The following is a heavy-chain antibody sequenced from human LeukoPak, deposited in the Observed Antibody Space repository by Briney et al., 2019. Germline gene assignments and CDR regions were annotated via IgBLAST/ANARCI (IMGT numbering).Heavy chain of an antibody. J-gene: IGHJ4*02. V-gene: IGHV1-2*02. CDR2: INPNSGGT. Sequence: ASVKVSCKASGYTFTGYYMHWVRQAPGQGLEWMGWINPNSGGTNYAQKFQGRVTMTRDTSISTAYMELSRLRSDDTAVYYCARDPITIFGVVIARFDYWGQGTLVTVSS. CDR1: GYTFTGYY. CDR3: ARDPITIFGVVIARFDY. D-gene: IGHD3-3*01.